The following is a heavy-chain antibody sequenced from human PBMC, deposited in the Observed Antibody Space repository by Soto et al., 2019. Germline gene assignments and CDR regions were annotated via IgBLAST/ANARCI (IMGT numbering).Heavy chain of an antibody. Sequence: QLVQSGAEVKKPGASVKVSCKASGYTFTAHYIHWVRQVPGQGLEWMGWINPSTGGPNYAEKREDRVTRTWETSLYTAYMELSRLKSDDTAVYYCARPPGCISDWYYVDLWGQGTRVAGSS. CDR3: ARPPGCISDWYYVDL. J-gene: IGHJ4*02. CDR2: INPSTGGP. D-gene: IGHD3-9*01. V-gene: IGHV1-2*02. CDR1: GYTFTAHY.